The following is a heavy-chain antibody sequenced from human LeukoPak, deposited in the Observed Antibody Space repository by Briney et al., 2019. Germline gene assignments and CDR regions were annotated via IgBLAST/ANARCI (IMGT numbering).Heavy chain of an antibody. Sequence: GGSLRHSCAASGFSFSDSWMTWVRQAPGKGLGWVANIEQYGSEKNYVDSVKGRFTISRDNAKNSLYLQMNILRAEDTAVYYCARGQGWFDPWGQGTLVTASS. CDR2: IEQYGSEK. V-gene: IGHV3-7*05. J-gene: IGHJ5*02. CDR3: ARGQGWFDP. CDR1: GFSFSDSW.